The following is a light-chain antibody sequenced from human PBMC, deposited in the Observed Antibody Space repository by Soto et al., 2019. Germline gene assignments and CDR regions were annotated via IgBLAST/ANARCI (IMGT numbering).Light chain of an antibody. CDR3: AVWDDGLDAWM. Sequence: QSVLTQSPSASGTPGQRVTMSGAGSRSNIGSNSVSWHQQLPGTVPKLLMYGSTERPLGVPDRFSGSKSGTSASLAIIRLQSEDEAHYYCAVWDDGLDAWMFGGGTKLTVL. CDR2: GST. V-gene: IGLV1-44*01. J-gene: IGLJ3*02. CDR1: RSNIGSNS.